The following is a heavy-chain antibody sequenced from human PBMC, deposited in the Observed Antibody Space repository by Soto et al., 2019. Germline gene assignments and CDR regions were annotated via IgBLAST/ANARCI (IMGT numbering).Heavy chain of an antibody. V-gene: IGHV3-30*18. CDR1: GFTFSSYG. CDR2: ISYDGSNK. Sequence: VGSLRLSCAASGFTFSSYGMHWVRQAPGKGLEWVAVISYDGSNKYYADSVKGRFTISRDNSKNTLYLQMNSLRAEDTAVYYCAKSGHGDYNRYYFDYWGQGTLVTVSS. CDR3: AKSGHGDYNRYYFDY. J-gene: IGHJ4*02. D-gene: IGHD4-17*01.